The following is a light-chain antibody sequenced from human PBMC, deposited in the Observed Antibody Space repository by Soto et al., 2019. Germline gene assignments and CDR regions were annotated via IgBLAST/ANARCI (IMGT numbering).Light chain of an antibody. CDR2: EVS. J-gene: IGLJ1*01. V-gene: IGLV2-14*01. Sequence: HSALTQPASVSGSPGQSITISCTGTSADVGGCNYVSWYQQHPDKAPKVVIYEVSNRPSGVSNRFSGSKSGNTASLTISGLQAEDEADYYCGSCTTSSILVFGTGTKVTVL. CDR1: SADVGGCNY. CDR3: GSCTTSSILV.